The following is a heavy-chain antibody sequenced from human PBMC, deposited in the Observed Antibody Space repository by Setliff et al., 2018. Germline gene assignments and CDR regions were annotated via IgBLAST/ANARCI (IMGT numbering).Heavy chain of an antibody. D-gene: IGHD3-10*01. CDR3: ARTSGSGSSLLLNFSDP. J-gene: IGHJ5*02. V-gene: IGHV4-38-2*01. CDR1: GYSISSGYY. Sequence: PSETLSLTCAVSGYSISSGYYWGWIRQPPGKGLEWIGIIYHSGSTYYNPSLKSRVTISVDTSKNQFSLKLSSVTAADTAVYYCARTSGSGSSLLLNFSDPWGQGTLVTVSS. CDR2: IYHSGST.